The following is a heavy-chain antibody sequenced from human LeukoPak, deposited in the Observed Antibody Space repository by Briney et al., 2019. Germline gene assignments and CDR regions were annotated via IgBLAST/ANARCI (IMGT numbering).Heavy chain of an antibody. Sequence: GGSLRPSCAASGFTFSSYTMNWVRQAPGKGLEWVSYISSTSSYIDYADSVKGRFTISRDNAKNSLYLQMNSLRAEDTAVYYCARYTSGWFLENWGQGTLVTVSS. J-gene: IGHJ4*02. CDR2: ISSTSSYI. CDR1: GFTFSSYT. D-gene: IGHD6-19*01. CDR3: ARYTSGWFLEN. V-gene: IGHV3-21*01.